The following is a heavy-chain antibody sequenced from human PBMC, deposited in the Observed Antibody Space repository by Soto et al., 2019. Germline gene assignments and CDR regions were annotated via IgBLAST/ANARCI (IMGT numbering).Heavy chain of an antibody. CDR2: ASFDQTYK. CDR1: GFTFSSCI. V-gene: IGHV3-30*04. CDR3: AREMRPSPFDS. J-gene: IGHJ4*02. Sequence: QVQLVESGGGVVQPGRSLRLSCTASGFTFSSCIMHWVRQAPGKGLEWVALASFDQTYKSYTDSVKGRFTISRDDSRNTVYLQMNSLRPEDTAIYYCAREMRPSPFDSWGQGTLVTVSS.